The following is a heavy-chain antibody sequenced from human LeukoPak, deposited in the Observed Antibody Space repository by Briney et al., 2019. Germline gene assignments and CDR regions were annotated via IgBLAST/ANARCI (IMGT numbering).Heavy chain of an antibody. V-gene: IGHV1-18*01. CDR3: ARDYYDSSGYYYVVWSY. Sequence: GASVKVSCKASGYTFTSYGISWVRQAPGQGLEWMGWISAYNGNTNYAQKLQGRVTMTTDTSTSTAYMELRSLRSDDTAVYYCARDYYDSSGYYYVVWSYWGQGTLVTVSS. J-gene: IGHJ4*02. CDR1: GYTFTSYG. D-gene: IGHD3-22*01. CDR2: ISAYNGNT.